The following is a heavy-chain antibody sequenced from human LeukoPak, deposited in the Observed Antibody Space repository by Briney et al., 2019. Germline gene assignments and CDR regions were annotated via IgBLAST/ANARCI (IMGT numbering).Heavy chain of an antibody. V-gene: IGHV3-23*01. J-gene: IGHJ4*02. CDR3: AKWPEGAMDYFDY. CDR1: GFSFSSYA. D-gene: IGHD3-16*01. Sequence: GGSLRLSCAASGFSFSSYAMTWARQAPVKGLEWVSAISGDGTRTYYADSVKGRFTISRDNSKNTLYLEMSSLRVEDTAIYYCAKWPEGAMDYFDYWGQDPGHRLL. CDR2: ISGDGTRT.